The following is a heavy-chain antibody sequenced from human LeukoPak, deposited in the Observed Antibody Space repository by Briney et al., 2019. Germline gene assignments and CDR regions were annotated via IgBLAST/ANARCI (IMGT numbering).Heavy chain of an antibody. CDR2: ISGDGGST. V-gene: IGHV3-43*02. CDR3: AKDPATRDGHGAWFDP. J-gene: IGHJ5*02. CDR1: GFTFDDYA. Sequence: GGSLRLSCAASGFTFDDYAMHWVRHAPGKGLEWVSLISGDGGSTYYADSVKGRFTISRDNSKNSLYLQMSSLRTEDTALYYCAKDPATRDGHGAWFDPWGQGTLVTVSS. D-gene: IGHD5-24*01.